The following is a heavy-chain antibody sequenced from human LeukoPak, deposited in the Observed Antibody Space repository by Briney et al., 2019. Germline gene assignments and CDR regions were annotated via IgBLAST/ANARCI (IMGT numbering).Heavy chain of an antibody. CDR3: ATSWGGVEVPAAIRGDAFDI. CDR1: GGSISSSSYY. CDR2: IYYSGST. Sequence: PSETLSLTCTVSGGSISSSSYYWGWIRQPPGKGLEWIGCIYYSGSTYYSPSLKSRVTISVDTSKNQFSLKLSSVTAADTAVYYCATSWGGVEVPAAIRGDAFDIWGQGTMVTVSS. V-gene: IGHV4-39*01. J-gene: IGHJ3*02. D-gene: IGHD2-2*01.